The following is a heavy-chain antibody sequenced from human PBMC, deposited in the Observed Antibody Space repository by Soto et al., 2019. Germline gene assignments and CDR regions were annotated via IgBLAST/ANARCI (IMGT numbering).Heavy chain of an antibody. J-gene: IGHJ3*02. Sequence: SETLSLTCTVSGFSISSGGYYWSWIRQHPGKGLEWIGYIYYSGSTYYNPSLKSRVTISVDTSKNQFSLKLSSVTAADTAVYYCARASLSYCTNGVCYIRAFDIWGQGTMVTVSS. CDR3: ARASLSYCTNGVCYIRAFDI. D-gene: IGHD2-8*01. CDR2: IYYSGST. V-gene: IGHV4-31*03. CDR1: GFSISSGGYY.